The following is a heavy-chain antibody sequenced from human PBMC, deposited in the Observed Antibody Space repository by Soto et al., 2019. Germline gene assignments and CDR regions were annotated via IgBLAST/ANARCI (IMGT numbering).Heavy chain of an antibody. Sequence: EVQLLESGGGLVQPGGSLRLSCAASGFTFSSYAMSWVRQAPGKGLEWVSAISGSGGSTYYADSEKGRFTISRDNSKNTLYLQMNSLKDADTSVYYCARDQALAPAGYDFWSYHYYYGMDVWGQGTTVTVSS. CDR1: GFTFSSYA. CDR2: ISGSGGST. D-gene: IGHD3-3*01. V-gene: IGHV3-23*01. J-gene: IGHJ6*02. CDR3: ARDQALAPAGYDFWSYHYYYGMDV.